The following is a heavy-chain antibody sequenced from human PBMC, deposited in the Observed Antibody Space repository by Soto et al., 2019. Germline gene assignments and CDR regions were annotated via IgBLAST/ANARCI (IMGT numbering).Heavy chain of an antibody. CDR1: GFTFSSYA. D-gene: IGHD4-17*01. J-gene: IGHJ2*01. V-gene: IGHV3-23*01. CDR2: ISGSGGST. CDR3: AKDLRGFYGDSYWYFDL. Sequence: EVQLLESGGGLVQPGGSLRLSCAASGFTFSSYAMSWVRQAPGKGLEWVSAISGSGGSTYYADSVKGRFTISRDNSKNKLYLQMNSLRAEDTAVYYCAKDLRGFYGDSYWYFDLWGRGTLVTVSS.